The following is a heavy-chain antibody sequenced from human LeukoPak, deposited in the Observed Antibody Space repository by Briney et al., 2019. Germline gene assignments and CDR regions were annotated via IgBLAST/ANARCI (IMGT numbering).Heavy chain of an antibody. V-gene: IGHV3-23*01. CDR1: GFTLSSYA. D-gene: IGHD3-10*01. CDR3: GRSLITMVRGVIAY. Sequence: GGSLRLSCAASGFTLSSYAMSWVRQAPRKGLEWVSAISGSGGSTYYAASVKGRFTISRDNSKNTLYLQMNSLRAEDTAVYYCGRSLITMVRGVIAYWGQGTLVTVSS. J-gene: IGHJ4*02. CDR2: ISGSGGST.